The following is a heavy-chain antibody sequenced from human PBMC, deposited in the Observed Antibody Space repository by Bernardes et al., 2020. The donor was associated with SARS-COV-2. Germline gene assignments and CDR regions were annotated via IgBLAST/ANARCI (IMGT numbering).Heavy chain of an antibody. CDR3: ARTLPYSSMYHFDY. D-gene: IGHD6-13*01. J-gene: IGHJ4*02. CDR1: GFSLSPSGMC. Sequence: SGNTLSKPTQTLTLTCPFSGFSLSPSGMCVSWIRQPPGKALEWLARIDWDDDKYYSTSLKTRLTISKDTSKNQVVLTMTNMDPVDTATYYCARTLPYSSMYHFDYWGQGTLVTVSS. CDR2: IDWDDDK. V-gene: IGHV2-70*11.